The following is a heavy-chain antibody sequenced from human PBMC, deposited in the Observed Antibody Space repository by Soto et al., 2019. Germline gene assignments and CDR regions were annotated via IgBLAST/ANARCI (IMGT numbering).Heavy chain of an antibody. CDR3: ARDPYLWDHQY. CDR2: ISAYSDKT. Sequence: QVQLVQSGGEVRKPGASVKVSCKTSGYTFTTYGIRWVRQAPGQGLERVGWISAYSDKTHYAQKFQGKVTIHTDTATNTAYMELRSLRSDDTAVNDCARDPYLWDHQYWGQGTLVTVSS. J-gene: IGHJ4*02. V-gene: IGHV1-18*01. CDR1: GYTFTTYG. D-gene: IGHD1-26*01.